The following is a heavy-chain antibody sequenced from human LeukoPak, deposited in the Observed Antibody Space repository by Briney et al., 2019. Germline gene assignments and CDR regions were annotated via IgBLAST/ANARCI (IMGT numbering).Heavy chain of an antibody. CDR3: ASVRSSGYYYYYYMDV. J-gene: IGHJ6*03. V-gene: IGHV3-53*01. CDR1: GFTVSSNY. D-gene: IGHD3-22*01. CDR2: IYSGGST. Sequence: GGSLRLSCAASGFTVSSNYMSWVRQAPGKGLEWVSVIYSGGSTYYADSVKGRFTISRDNSKNTLYLQMNSLRAEDTAVYYCASVRSSGYYYYYYMDVWGKGTTVTVSS.